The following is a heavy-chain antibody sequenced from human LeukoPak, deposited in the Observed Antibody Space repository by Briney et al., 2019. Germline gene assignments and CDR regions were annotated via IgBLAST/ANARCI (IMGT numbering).Heavy chain of an antibody. CDR1: GFTFSSYD. CDR2: IRSDGDNK. Sequence: PGGSLRLSCAASGFTFSSYDMHWVRQAPGKGLEWVTFIRSDGDNKYYADSVKGRFTISRDNSKNTLYLQMNSLRAEDTAVYYCAKSWSTVTAFDYWGQGTLVTVSS. CDR3: AKSWSTVTAFDY. D-gene: IGHD4-17*01. V-gene: IGHV3-30*02. J-gene: IGHJ4*02.